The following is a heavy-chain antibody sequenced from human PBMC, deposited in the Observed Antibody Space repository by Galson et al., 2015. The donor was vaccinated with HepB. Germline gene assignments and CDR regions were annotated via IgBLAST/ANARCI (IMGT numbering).Heavy chain of an antibody. D-gene: IGHD3-22*01. CDR3: ATGRFEAIMIVVVPPGGGMDV. CDR2: IIPIFGTA. V-gene: IGHV1-69*13. CDR1: GGTFSSYA. Sequence: SVKVSCKASGGTFSSYAISWVRQAPGQGLEWMGGIIPIFGTANYAQKFQGRVTITADESTSTAYMELSSLRSEDTAVYYCATGRFEAIMIVVVPPGGGMDVWGQGTTVTVSS. J-gene: IGHJ6*02.